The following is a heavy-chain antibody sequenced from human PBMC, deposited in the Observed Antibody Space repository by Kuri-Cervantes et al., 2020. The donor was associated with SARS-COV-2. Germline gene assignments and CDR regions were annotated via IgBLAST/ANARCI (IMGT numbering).Heavy chain of an antibody. CDR1: GFTFSSYG. Sequence: GESLKISCAASGFTFSSYGMHWVRQAPGKGLEWVAVIWYDGSNKYYADSVKGRFTISRDNSKNTLYLQMNSLRAEDTAVYYCARDNMVRGVQYYYYGMDVWGQGTTVTVSS. CDR3: ARDNMVRGVQYYYYGMDV. CDR2: IWYDGSNK. J-gene: IGHJ6*02. V-gene: IGHV3-33*08. D-gene: IGHD3-10*01.